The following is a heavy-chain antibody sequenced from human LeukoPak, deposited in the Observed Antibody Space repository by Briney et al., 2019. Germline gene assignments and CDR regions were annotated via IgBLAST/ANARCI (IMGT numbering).Heavy chain of an antibody. D-gene: IGHD6-13*01. CDR3: ASYSSSWSLYYYYYMDV. V-gene: IGHV1-69*06. J-gene: IGHJ6*03. CDR2: IIPIFGTA. CDR1: GGTFSSYA. Sequence: SVKVSCKASGGTFSSYAISWVRQAPGQGLEWMGGIIPIFGTANYAQKFQGRVTITADKSTSTAYMELSSLRSEDTAVYYCASYSSSWSLYYYYYMDVWGKGTTVTVSS.